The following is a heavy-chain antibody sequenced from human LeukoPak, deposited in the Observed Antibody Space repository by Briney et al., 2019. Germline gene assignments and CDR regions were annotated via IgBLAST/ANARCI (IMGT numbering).Heavy chain of an antibody. D-gene: IGHD6-13*01. V-gene: IGHV4-39*01. CDR1: GGSITRSGRY. J-gene: IGHJ4*02. Sequence: PSETLSLTCTVSGGSITRSGRYWGWIRQPPGKGLEYIASIYYNENIYFNPSLRSRVTMSVDTSKNQFSLKLSSVTAADTAVYYCARHENIAAAGFDYWGQGTLVTVSS. CDR2: IYYNENI. CDR3: ARHENIAAAGFDY.